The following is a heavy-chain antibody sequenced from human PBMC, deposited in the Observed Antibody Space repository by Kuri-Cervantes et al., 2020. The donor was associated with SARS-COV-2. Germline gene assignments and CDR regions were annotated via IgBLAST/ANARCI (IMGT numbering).Heavy chain of an antibody. CDR3: ATHYDFWSVFDY. CDR1: GGSISSSNYY. D-gene: IGHD3-3*01. J-gene: IGHJ4*02. V-gene: IGHV4-39*01. Sequence: SETLSLTCTVSGGSISSSNYYWGWIRQSPGKGLEWIGSIYYSGITYYSPSLEGRVTILVDTSKNQFSLKVKSVTAADTAVYYCATHYDFWSVFDYWGQGTLVTVSS. CDR2: IYYSGIT.